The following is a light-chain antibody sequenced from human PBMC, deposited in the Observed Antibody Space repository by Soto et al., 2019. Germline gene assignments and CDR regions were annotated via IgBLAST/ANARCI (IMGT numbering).Light chain of an antibody. J-gene: IGKJ4*01. CDR1: QSVSNY. V-gene: IGKV3-11*01. Sequence: EIVLTQSPATLSLSPGERATLSCRASQSVSNYLAWYQQKPGQAPRLLIHDASTRATGIPARFSGSGSGTDFTFTISTLEPEDFAVYYCQQHINRLSFGGGTKV. CDR2: DAS. CDR3: QQHINRLS.